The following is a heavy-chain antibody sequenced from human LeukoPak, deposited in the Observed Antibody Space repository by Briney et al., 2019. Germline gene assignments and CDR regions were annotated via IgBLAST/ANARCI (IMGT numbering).Heavy chain of an antibody. CDR2: IYYSGST. V-gene: IGHV4-39*07. D-gene: IGHD2/OR15-2a*01. CDR1: GGSISSSSYY. J-gene: IGHJ2*01. Sequence: PSETLSLTCTVSGGSISSSSYYWGWIRQPPGKGLEWIGSIYYSGSTYYNPSLKSRVTISVDTSKNQFSLKLSSVTAADTAVYYCARGVYDHWYFDLWGRGTLVTVSS. CDR3: ARGVYDHWYFDL.